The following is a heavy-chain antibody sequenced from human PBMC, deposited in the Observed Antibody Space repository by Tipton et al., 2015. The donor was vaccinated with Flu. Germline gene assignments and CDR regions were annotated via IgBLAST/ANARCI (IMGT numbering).Heavy chain of an antibody. V-gene: IGHV3-48*03. CDR2: FSPSGSSI. D-gene: IGHD6-19*01. CDR3: ARVIPEFVAGLSY. J-gene: IGHJ4*02. Sequence: SLRLSCAAPGFSFSSYEMNWVRQAPGKGLEWVSYFSPSGSSIYYADSVKGRFTISRDNIRNTLYLQMNSLRAEDTAIYYCARVIPEFVAGLSYWGQGTLVSVSS. CDR1: GFSFSSYE.